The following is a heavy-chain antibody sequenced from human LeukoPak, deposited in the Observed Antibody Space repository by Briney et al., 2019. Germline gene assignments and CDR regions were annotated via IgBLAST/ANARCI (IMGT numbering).Heavy chain of an antibody. Sequence: GGSLRLSCAASGFTFSSYWMSWVRQAPGKGLEWVANIKQDGSEKYYVDSVKGRFTISRDNAKNSLYLQMNSLRAEDTAVYYCARVVGSDSYGDNWFDPWGQGTLVTVSS. V-gene: IGHV3-7*01. CDR2: IKQDGSEK. J-gene: IGHJ5*02. CDR3: ARVVGSDSYGDNWFDP. D-gene: IGHD5-18*01. CDR1: GFTFSSYW.